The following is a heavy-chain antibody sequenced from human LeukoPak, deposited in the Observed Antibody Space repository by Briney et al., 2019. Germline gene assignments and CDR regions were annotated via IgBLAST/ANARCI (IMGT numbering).Heavy chain of an antibody. CDR2: ISSGSSFI. J-gene: IGHJ5*02. Sequence: AGSLRLSCAASGFIFGSYSINWDRQAPGKGLEWVSSISSGSSFIYYADSVKGRFTISRDNAKNSLYLQMNSLRAEDTAIYYCARDQGGERWFDPWGQGTLVTVSS. CDR3: ARDQGGERWFDP. D-gene: IGHD3-16*01. CDR1: GFIFGSYS. V-gene: IGHV3-21*01.